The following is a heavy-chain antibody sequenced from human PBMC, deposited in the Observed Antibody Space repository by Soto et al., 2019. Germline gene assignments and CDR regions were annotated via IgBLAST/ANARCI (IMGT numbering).Heavy chain of an antibody. CDR2: ISAYNGNT. CDR1: GYTFTSYG. V-gene: IGHV1-18*01. D-gene: IGHD3-9*01. J-gene: IGHJ5*02. CDR3: ARGYLGWYRFGT. Sequence: ASVKVSCKASGYTFTSYGISWVRQAPGQGLELMGWISAYNGNTNYAQKLQGRVTITTDTYTSTAYMELRSLRSDDTAVYYCARGYLGWYRFGTWGQGTMVTVSS.